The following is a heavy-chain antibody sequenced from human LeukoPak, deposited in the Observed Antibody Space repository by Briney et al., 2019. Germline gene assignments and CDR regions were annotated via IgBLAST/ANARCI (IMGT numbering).Heavy chain of an antibody. CDR1: GFTFSSYA. CDR2: ISGSGGST. V-gene: IGHV3-23*01. D-gene: IGHD3-22*01. Sequence: PGGSLRLTCAASGFTFSSYAMSWVRQAPGKGLEWVSAISGSGGSTYYADSVKGRFTISRDNSKNTLYLQMNSLRAEDTAVYYCAKDRNPYDSSGFPFDYWGQGTLVTVSS. CDR3: AKDRNPYDSSGFPFDY. J-gene: IGHJ4*02.